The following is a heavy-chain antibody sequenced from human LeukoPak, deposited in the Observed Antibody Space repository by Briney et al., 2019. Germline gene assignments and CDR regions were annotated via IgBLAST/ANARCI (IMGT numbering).Heavy chain of an antibody. CDR2: ISGSGTST. D-gene: IGHD2-15*01. V-gene: IGHV3-23*01. CDR1: GFTFSSYW. CDR3: AKDHLYCSGGSCYGDY. Sequence: PGGSLRLPCAASGFTFSSYWMSWVRQAPGKGLEWVSAISGSGTSTQYADSVKGRFTISRDNSKKTVYLQMNSLRAGDTAIYYCAKDHLYCSGGSCYGDYRGQGTLVTVSS. J-gene: IGHJ4*02.